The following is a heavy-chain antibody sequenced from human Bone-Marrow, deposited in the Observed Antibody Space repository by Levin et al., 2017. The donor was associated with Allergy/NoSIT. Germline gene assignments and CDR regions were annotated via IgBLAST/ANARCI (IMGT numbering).Heavy chain of an antibody. CDR1: GGSVSSDHW. J-gene: IGHJ2*01. CDR2: IYHSGSA. Sequence: PGGSLRLSCAVSGGSVSSDHWWAWVRQAPGKGLEWLGEIYHSGSANYQPSLKSRLSISVDKSKNLFSLNLTSVTAADTAVYFCAGAFGRTMIPSWYFDVWGRGILATVSS. CDR3: AGAFGRTMIPSWYFDV. D-gene: IGHD3-10*01. V-gene: IGHV4-4*01.